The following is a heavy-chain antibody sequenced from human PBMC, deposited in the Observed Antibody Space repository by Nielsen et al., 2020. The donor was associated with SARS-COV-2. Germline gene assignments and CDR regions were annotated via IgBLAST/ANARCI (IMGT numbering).Heavy chain of an antibody. CDR1: GFTVSSNY. J-gene: IGHJ6*02. D-gene: IGHD6-19*01. Sequence: GESLKISCAASGFTVSSNYMSWVRQAPGKGLEWVSVIYSGGSTYYADSVKGRFTISRDNSKNTLYLQMNSLRAEDTAVYYCARVRIAVAGKEGSHGMDVWGQGTTVTVSS. CDR2: IYSGGST. V-gene: IGHV3-53*01. CDR3: ARVRIAVAGKEGSHGMDV.